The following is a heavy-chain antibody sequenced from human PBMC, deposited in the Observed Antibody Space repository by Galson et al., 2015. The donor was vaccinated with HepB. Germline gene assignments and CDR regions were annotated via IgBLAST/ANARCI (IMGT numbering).Heavy chain of an antibody. J-gene: IGHJ4*02. Sequence: SVKVPCKASGYTFTIYGISWMRQAPGRGLEWMGWISTYNGNTNYAQNLQGRVTMITDTSTSTAYMELRSLRSDDTAVYYCARLVSRGVNGSGKFRGYFDYWGQGTLVTVSS. CDR3: ARLVSRGVNGSGKFRGYFDY. CDR1: GYTFTIYG. D-gene: IGHD3-10*01. CDR2: ISTYNGNT. V-gene: IGHV1-18*01.